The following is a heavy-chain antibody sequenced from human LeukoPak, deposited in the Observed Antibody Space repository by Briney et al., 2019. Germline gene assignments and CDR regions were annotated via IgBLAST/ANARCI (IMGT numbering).Heavy chain of an antibody. D-gene: IGHD1-26*01. CDR2: ISYDGSNK. J-gene: IGHJ4*02. CDR1: GFTFSNSA. Sequence: PGGSLRLSCAASGFTFSNSAMSWVRQAPGKGLEWVAVISYDGSNKYYADSVKGRFTISRDNSKNTLYLQMNSLRAEDTAVYYCAKGGIVGATDPFDYWGQGTLVTVSS. CDR3: AKGGIVGATDPFDY. V-gene: IGHV3-30*18.